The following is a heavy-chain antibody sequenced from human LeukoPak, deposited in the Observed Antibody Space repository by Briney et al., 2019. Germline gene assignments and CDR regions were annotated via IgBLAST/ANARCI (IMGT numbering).Heavy chain of an antibody. Sequence: PSQTLSLTCAVSGGSISSGGYSWSWIRQPPGKGLEWIGYIYHSGSTYYNPSLKSRVTISVDRSKNQFSLKLSSMTAADTAVYYCARGRADYYDSSGYFAPWGQGTLVTVSS. CDR3: ARGRADYYDSSGYFAP. J-gene: IGHJ5*02. D-gene: IGHD3-22*01. CDR1: GGSISSGGYS. CDR2: IYHSGST. V-gene: IGHV4-30-2*01.